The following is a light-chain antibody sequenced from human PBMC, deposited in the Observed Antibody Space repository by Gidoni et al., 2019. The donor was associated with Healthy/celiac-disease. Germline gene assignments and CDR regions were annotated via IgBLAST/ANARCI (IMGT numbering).Light chain of an antibody. J-gene: IGKJ4*01. Sequence: EIVMTQSPATLSVSPGERATLSCRASQSVSSNLAWYQQKHGQAPRLLIYGASTRATGSPARFSGSGSGTEFTRTISSLQAEDVAVYYCQQYNNWPLTFGGGTKVEIK. V-gene: IGKV3-15*01. CDR3: QQYNNWPLT. CDR2: GAS. CDR1: QSVSSN.